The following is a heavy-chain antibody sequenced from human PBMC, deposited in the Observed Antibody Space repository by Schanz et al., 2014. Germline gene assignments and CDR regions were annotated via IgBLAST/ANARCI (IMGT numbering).Heavy chain of an antibody. Sequence: QVQLVESGGGVVQPGGSLRLSCAASGFTFDPYAMHWLRQSPGKGLEWVAVLSSDESRKFYADSEKGRFTISRDNAKNTFYLHMNSLRNEDTAVYYCAKEKEEVAADGSFFDYWGQGTLVTVSS. V-gene: IGHV3-30*14. CDR1: GFTFDPYA. CDR2: LSSDESRK. D-gene: IGHD6-13*01. CDR3: AKEKEEVAADGSFFDY. J-gene: IGHJ4*02.